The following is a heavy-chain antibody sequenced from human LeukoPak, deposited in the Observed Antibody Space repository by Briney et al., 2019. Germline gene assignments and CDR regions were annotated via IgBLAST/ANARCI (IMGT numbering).Heavy chain of an antibody. D-gene: IGHD6-19*01. CDR3: AGKQWLNSDFDY. Sequence: PSETLSLTCAVYGGSFSGYYWSWIRQPPGKGLEWIGEINHSGSTNYNPSLKSRVTISVDTSKNQFSLKLSSVTAADTAVYYCAGKQWLNSDFDYWGQGTLVTVSS. CDR2: INHSGST. J-gene: IGHJ4*02. V-gene: IGHV4-34*01. CDR1: GGSFSGYY.